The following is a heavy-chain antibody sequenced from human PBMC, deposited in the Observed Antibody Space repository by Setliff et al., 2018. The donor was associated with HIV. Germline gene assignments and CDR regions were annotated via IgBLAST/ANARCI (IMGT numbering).Heavy chain of an antibody. V-gene: IGHV4-39*01. CDR1: GASMRGTNYY. CDR3: ARPSLGIGGGSKFDS. J-gene: IGHJ4*02. D-gene: IGHD3-3*01. CDR2: FHFSGST. Sequence: SETLSLTCTVSGASMRGTNYYWGWVRQPPGKGLEWIGNFHFSGSTYYNPSLKSRVTISVDPSQNQFSLRLIPVTAADAAIYYCARPSLGIGGGSKFDSWGQGIRVTVSS.